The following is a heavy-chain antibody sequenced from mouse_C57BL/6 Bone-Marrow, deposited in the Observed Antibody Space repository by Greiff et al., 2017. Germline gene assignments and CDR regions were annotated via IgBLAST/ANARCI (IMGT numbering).Heavy chain of an antibody. Sequence: QVVESGAELVRPGASVKLSCTASGFNIKDDYMHWVKQRPEQGLEWIGWIDPENGDTEYASKFQGKATITADTSSNTAYLQLSSLTSEDTAVYYCTTSYYDYSWFAYWGQGTLVTVSA. V-gene: IGHV14-4*01. J-gene: IGHJ3*01. CDR3: TTSYYDYSWFAY. D-gene: IGHD2-4*01. CDR1: GFNIKDDY. CDR2: IDPENGDT.